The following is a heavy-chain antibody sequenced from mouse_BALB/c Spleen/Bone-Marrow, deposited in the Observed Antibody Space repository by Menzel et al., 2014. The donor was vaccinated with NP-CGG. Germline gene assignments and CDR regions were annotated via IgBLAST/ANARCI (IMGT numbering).Heavy chain of an antibody. D-gene: IGHD2-1*01. CDR2: INPSNGRS. CDR1: GYTFTSHW. Sequence: VHLVESGAELVKPGASVKLSCKASGYTFTSHWMHWVKQRPGQGPEWIGEINPSNGRSNYNEKFKSKATLTVDKSSSTAYMQLSSLTSEDSAVYYCARRGNYGAMDYWGQGTSVTVSS. J-gene: IGHJ4*01. CDR3: ARRGNYGAMDY. V-gene: IGHV1S81*02.